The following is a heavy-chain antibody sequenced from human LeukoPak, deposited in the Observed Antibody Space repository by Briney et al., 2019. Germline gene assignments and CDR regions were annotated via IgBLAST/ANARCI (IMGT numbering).Heavy chain of an antibody. CDR2: INHSGST. CDR1: GGSFSGYY. CDR3: ARDCSGGSCYSGDACDI. Sequence: TPETLSLTCAVYGGSFSGYYWSWIRQPPGKGLEWIGEINHSGSTNYNPSLKSRVTISVDTSKNQFSLKLSSVTAADTAVYYCARDCSGGSCYSGDACDIWGQGTMVSVSS. V-gene: IGHV4-34*01. J-gene: IGHJ3*02. D-gene: IGHD2-15*01.